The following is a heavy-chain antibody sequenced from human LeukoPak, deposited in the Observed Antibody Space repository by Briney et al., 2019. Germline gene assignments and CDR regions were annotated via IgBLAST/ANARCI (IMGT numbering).Heavy chain of an antibody. Sequence: PGGSLRLSCAASGFTFSSYAMHWVRQAPGKGLEYVSAISSNGGSTYYANSVKGRFTISRDNSKNTLYLQMGSLRAEDMAVYYCARGALREGDYFDYWGQGTLVTVSS. D-gene: IGHD2-15*01. V-gene: IGHV3-64*01. J-gene: IGHJ4*02. CDR2: ISSNGGST. CDR1: GFTFSSYA. CDR3: ARGALREGDYFDY.